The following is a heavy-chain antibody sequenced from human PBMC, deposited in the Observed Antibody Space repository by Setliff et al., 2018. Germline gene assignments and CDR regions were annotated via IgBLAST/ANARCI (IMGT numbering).Heavy chain of an antibody. Sequence: PGGSLRLSCAAPGPTFSRYSMNWVRQTPGKGLEWIGEINHRGSTNYNPSLKSRATISIDTSKDQFSLKLISMSAADTAVYFCARGRNIAARLLDSWGQGALVTVSS. J-gene: IGHJ4*02. CDR1: GPTFSRYS. V-gene: IGHV4-34*01. D-gene: IGHD6-6*01. CDR2: INHRGST. CDR3: ARGRNIAARLLDS.